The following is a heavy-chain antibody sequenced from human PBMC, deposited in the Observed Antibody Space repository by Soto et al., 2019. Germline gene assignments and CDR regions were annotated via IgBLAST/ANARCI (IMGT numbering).Heavy chain of an antibody. CDR3: ARGGSGSYSHWFDP. CDR1: GYTVTGYD. Sequence: EASVKVSCKASGYTVTGYDIHWVRQAPGQGLEWMGWINGANGNTKYSQKFQDRVTITRDTSASTAYLELSSLTSEDTAVYYCARGGSGSYSHWFDPWGQGTLVTVSS. D-gene: IGHD1-26*01. V-gene: IGHV1-3*01. J-gene: IGHJ5*02. CDR2: INGANGNT.